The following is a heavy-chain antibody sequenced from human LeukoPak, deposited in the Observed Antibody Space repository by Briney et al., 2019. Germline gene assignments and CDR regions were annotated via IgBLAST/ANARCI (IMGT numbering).Heavy chain of an antibody. V-gene: IGHV1-2*02. CDR1: GYTFTGYY. CDR2: INPNSGGT. CDR3: ARVGYYESSGYYEY. J-gene: IGHJ4*02. D-gene: IGHD3-22*01. Sequence: ASVKVPCKASGYTFTGYYMHWVRQAPGQGLEWMGWINPNSGGTNYAQKFQGRVTMTRDTSISTVYMELSRLRSDDTAVYYCARVGYYESSGYYEYWGQGTLVTVSS.